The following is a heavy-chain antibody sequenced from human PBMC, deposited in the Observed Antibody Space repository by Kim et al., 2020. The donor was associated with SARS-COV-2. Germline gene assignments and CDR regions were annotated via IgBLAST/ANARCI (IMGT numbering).Heavy chain of an antibody. CDR3: VKGVPAARHSYFYYGHDV. D-gene: IGHD2-2*01. Sequence: GGSLRLSCSASGFTFSTFTLHWVRQAPGKEPEYISGISTNGGSTFYADSVKGRFTISRDNSKNTLYLQLSSPRAEDTAVYYCVKGVPAARHSYFYYGHDVWGQGTTVTVSS. CDR2: ISTNGGST. V-gene: IGHV3-64D*09. CDR1: GFTFSTFT. J-gene: IGHJ6*02.